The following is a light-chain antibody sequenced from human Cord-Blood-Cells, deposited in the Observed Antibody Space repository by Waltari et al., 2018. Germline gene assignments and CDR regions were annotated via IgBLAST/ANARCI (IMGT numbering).Light chain of an antibody. CDR2: DAS. CDR1: QSVSSY. V-gene: IGKV3-11*01. J-gene: IGKJ4*01. Sequence: IMLTQSPATLSLSTGERATLSCRASQSVSSYLAWYQQKPGQAPRLLIYDASNRATGIPARFSGSGSGTDFTLTISSLEPEDFAVYYCQQRSNWPPLTFGGGTKVEIK. CDR3: QQRSNWPPLT.